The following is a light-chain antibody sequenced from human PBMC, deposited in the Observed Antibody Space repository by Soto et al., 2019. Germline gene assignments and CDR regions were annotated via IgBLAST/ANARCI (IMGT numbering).Light chain of an antibody. Sequence: EIVLTQSPGTLSLSPGDRATLSCRASQSVSSSYLAWYQQKAGQAPRLLIYSTSSRATGIPDRFSGSGSGTDFTLTISRLEPEDFAVYYCQKYGSSPWTFGKGTKV. V-gene: IGKV3-20*01. CDR3: QKYGSSPWT. CDR2: STS. J-gene: IGKJ1*01. CDR1: QSVSSSY.